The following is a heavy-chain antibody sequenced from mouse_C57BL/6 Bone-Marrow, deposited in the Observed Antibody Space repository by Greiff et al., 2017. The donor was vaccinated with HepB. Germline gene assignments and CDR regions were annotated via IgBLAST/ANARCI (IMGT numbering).Heavy chain of an antibody. Sequence: VQLKESGAELVRPGASVKLSCTASGFNIKDDYMHWVKQRPEQGLEWIGWIDPENGDTEYASKFQGKATITADTSSNTAYLQLSSLTSEDTAVYYCTTYSLYAMDYWGQGTSVTVSS. CDR3: TTYSLYAMDY. CDR1: GFNIKDDY. V-gene: IGHV14-4*01. CDR2: IDPENGDT. J-gene: IGHJ4*01. D-gene: IGHD3-1*01.